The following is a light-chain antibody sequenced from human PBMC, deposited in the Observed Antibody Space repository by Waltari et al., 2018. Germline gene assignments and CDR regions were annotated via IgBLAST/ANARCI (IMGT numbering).Light chain of an antibody. V-gene: IGKV3-15*01. CDR3: QQYNDWPRT. J-gene: IGKJ1*01. CDR1: QYVNIH. CDR2: AAS. Sequence: EVVMTQSPATLSASPGESATLSCRASQYVNIHLDWYQQKPGQAPRLLIYAASTRATDVPARFSGSGAGTDFTLTISSLQSEDSAVYYCQQYNDWPRTFGLGTKVEIK.